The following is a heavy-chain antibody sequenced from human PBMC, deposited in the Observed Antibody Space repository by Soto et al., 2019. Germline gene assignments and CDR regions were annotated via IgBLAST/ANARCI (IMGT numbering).Heavy chain of an antibody. V-gene: IGHV4-59*01. CDR3: ARESYGSGSYDGMDV. J-gene: IGHJ6*02. CDR1: GGSISSYY. Sequence: SETLSLTCTVSGGSISSYYWSWIRQPPGKGLEWIGYIYYSGSTNYNPSLKSRVTISVDTSKNQFSLKLSSVTAADTAVYYCARESYGSGSYDGMDVWGQGTTVTVSS. CDR2: IYYSGST. D-gene: IGHD3-10*01.